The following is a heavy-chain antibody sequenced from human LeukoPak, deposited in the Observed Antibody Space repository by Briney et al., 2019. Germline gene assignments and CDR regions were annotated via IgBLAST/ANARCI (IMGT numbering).Heavy chain of an antibody. CDR2: IYYSGST. Sequence: PSETLSLTCTVSGGSISSSSYYWGWIRQPPGKGLEWIGSIYYSGSTYYNPSLKSRVTISVDTSKNQFSLKLSSVTAADTAVYYCARDRPPLNWFDPWGQGTLVTVSS. CDR3: ARDRPPLNWFDP. J-gene: IGHJ5*02. CDR1: GGSISSSSYY. V-gene: IGHV4-39*02. D-gene: IGHD1-14*01.